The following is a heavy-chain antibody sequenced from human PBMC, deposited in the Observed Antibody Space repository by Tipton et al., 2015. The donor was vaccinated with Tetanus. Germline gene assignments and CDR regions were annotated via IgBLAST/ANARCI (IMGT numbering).Heavy chain of an antibody. V-gene: IGHV4-61*01. D-gene: IGHD3-3*01. CDR3: ARANYDFPKKGPFDS. Sequence: LRLSCSVSGGSVRSGSYYWNWIRQPPGKGLEWLAYISYSGSTNSNYSLKSRITISRDTSKNQFSLKLTSVTAADTAVYYCARANYDFPKKGPFDSWGQGTLVIVSS. CDR2: ISYSGST. CDR1: GGSVRSGSYY. J-gene: IGHJ4*02.